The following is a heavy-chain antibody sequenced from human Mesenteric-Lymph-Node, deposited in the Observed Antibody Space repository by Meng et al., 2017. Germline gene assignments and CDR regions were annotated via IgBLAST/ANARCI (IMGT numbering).Heavy chain of an antibody. CDR3: ARGSRGYSYG. CDR2: IYYGGTT. CDR1: GGSVSMGSYY. Sequence: QVQLQESGPGLVRPSETLSLTCTVSGGSVSMGSYYWSWIRQPPGKGLKWIGYIYYGGTTNYNPSLKSRVTISVDTSKNQFSLKLSSVTAADTAVYYCARGSRGYSYGWGQGTLVTVSS. V-gene: IGHV4-61*01. D-gene: IGHD5-18*01. J-gene: IGHJ4*02.